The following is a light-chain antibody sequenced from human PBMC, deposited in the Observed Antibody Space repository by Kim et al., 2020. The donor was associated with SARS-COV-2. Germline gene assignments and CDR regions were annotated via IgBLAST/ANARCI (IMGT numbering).Light chain of an antibody. CDR1: KLGDKY. J-gene: IGLJ1*01. CDR3: QAWDSSTAFYV. CDR2: QDS. Sequence: SYELTQPTSVSVSPGQTASITCSGDKLGDKYACWYQQKPGQSPVLVIYQDSKRPSGIPERFSGSNSGNTATLTISGTQAMDEADYYCQAWDSSTAFYVFG. V-gene: IGLV3-1*01.